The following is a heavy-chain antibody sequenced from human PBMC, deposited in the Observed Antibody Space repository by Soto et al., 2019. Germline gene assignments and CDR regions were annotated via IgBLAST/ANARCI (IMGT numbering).Heavy chain of an antibody. CDR2: ISAYNGNT. V-gene: IGHV1-18*01. Sequence: QVQLVQSGAEVKKPGASVKVSCKASGYTFTSYGISWVRQAPGQGLEWMGWISAYNGNTNYAQKLQGRVTMTTDTSTIADYMDLRSLIADDTAVYYCARDRRDHLILSNCLDSSGQGTLVPVSA. CDR3: ARDRRDHLILSNCLDS. CDR1: GYTFTSYG. D-gene: IGHD2-15*01. J-gene: IGHJ5*01.